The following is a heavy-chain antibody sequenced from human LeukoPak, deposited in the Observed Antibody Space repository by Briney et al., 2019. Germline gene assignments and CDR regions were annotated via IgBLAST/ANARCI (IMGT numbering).Heavy chain of an antibody. V-gene: IGHV3-33*01. D-gene: IGHD7-27*01. CDR2: IWYDGSNK. CDR3: ARAGDHYYYYYMDV. CDR1: GFTFSSYG. J-gene: IGHJ6*03. Sequence: GRSLRLSCAASGFTFSSYGMPWVRQAPGKGLEWVAVIWYDGSNKYYADSVKGRFTISRDNSKNTLYLQMNSLRAEDTAVYYCARAGDHYYYYYMDVWGKGTTVTVSS.